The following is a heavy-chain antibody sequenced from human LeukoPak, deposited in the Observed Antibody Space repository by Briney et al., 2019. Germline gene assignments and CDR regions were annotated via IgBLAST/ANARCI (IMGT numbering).Heavy chain of an antibody. Sequence: ASVKVSCKASGGTFSSYAISWVRQAPGQGLEWMGWINPNSGGTNYAQKFQGRVTMTRDTSISTAYMELSRLRSDDTAVYYCARWLNYYDSSGYRYYFDYWGQGTLVTVSS. CDR3: ARWLNYYDSSGYRYYFDY. V-gene: IGHV1-2*02. D-gene: IGHD3-22*01. J-gene: IGHJ4*02. CDR2: INPNSGGT. CDR1: GGTFSSYA.